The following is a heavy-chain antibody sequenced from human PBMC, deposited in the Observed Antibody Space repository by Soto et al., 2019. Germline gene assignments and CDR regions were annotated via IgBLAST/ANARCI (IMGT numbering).Heavy chain of an antibody. D-gene: IGHD6-19*01. CDR2: IYWDDDK. CDR1: GFSLRSTGVA. Sequence: SGPTLVNPTQTLTLTCTFSGFSLRSTGVAVGWIRQPPGKALEWLALIYWDDDKRYSPFLKSRLTITKDTSKNQVVLTMTNMDPVDTATYYCVFSVVAGLGYYFDFWGKGNLVTVYS. V-gene: IGHV2-5*02. CDR3: VFSVVAGLGYYFDF. J-gene: IGHJ4*02.